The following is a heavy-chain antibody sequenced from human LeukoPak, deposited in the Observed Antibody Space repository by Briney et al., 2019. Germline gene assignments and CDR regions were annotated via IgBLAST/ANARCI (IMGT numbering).Heavy chain of an antibody. Sequence: PAETLSLTCTVSGGSISSYYWSWIRQPPGKGLEWIGYVYYSGSTKYNPSLKSRITISVDTSKNQFSLKLTSVTAADTAVYYCATGPALGFIANFGLWGRGTLVTVSS. CDR1: GGSISSYY. CDR2: VYYSGST. J-gene: IGHJ2*01. D-gene: IGHD2-21*01. V-gene: IGHV4-59*01. CDR3: ATGPALGFIANFGL.